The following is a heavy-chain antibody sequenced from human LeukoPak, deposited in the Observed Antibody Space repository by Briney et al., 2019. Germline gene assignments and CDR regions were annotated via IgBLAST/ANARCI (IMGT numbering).Heavy chain of an antibody. CDR2: FDPEDGET. CDR3: ATDYYYDSSGSYYTVDY. J-gene: IGHJ4*02. D-gene: IGHD3-22*01. V-gene: IGHV1-24*01. Sequence: ASVKVSCKVSVYTLTELSMHWVRQAPGKGLEWMGGFDPEDGETFYSQKFQGRVTMTEDTSTDTAYMELSSLRSEDTAVYYCATDYYYDSSGSYYTVDYWGQGTLVTVSS. CDR1: VYTLTELS.